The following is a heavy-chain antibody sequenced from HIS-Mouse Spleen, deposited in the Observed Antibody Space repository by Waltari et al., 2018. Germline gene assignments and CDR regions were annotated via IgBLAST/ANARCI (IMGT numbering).Heavy chain of an antibody. J-gene: IGHJ2*01. CDR1: GGSISSSSYY. CDR3: AREIPYSSSWYDWYFDL. Sequence: QLQLQESGPGLVKPSETLSLTCTVSGGSISSSSYYWGWLRQPPGKGLVWIGSIYYSGSTSYNPSLKSRVTISVDTSKNQFSLKLGSVTAADTAVYYCAREIPYSSSWYDWYFDLWGRGTLVTVSS. CDR2: IYYSGST. D-gene: IGHD6-13*01. V-gene: IGHV4-39*07.